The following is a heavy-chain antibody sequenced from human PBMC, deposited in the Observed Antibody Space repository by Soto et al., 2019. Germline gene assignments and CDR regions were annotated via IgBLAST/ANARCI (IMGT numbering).Heavy chain of an antibody. D-gene: IGHD1-26*01. Sequence: PGGSLRLSCAASGFTFSNYGMSWVRQAPGKGLEWVSALPEIGTNTYYADSVKGRFTISRDNSKNTLFLQINNLRAGDTAVYYCAKQPGVGATWYFHYWGQGILLTLSS. V-gene: IGHV3-23*01. J-gene: IGHJ4*02. CDR3: AKQPGVGATWYFHY. CDR1: GFTFSNYG. CDR2: LPEIGTNT.